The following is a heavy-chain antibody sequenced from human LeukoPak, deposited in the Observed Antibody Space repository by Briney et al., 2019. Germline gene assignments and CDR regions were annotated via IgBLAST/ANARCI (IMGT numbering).Heavy chain of an antibody. CDR2: IIPIFGAA. D-gene: IGHD3-9*01. Sequence: SVKVSCKASGGTFSSYAISWVRQAPGQGLEWMGGIIPIFGAANYAQKFQGRVTITADESTSTAYMELSSLRSEDTAVYYCARDHYDILTGPPYYYYGMDVWGKGTTVTVSS. CDR1: GGTFSSYA. CDR3: ARDHYDILTGPPYYYYGMDV. J-gene: IGHJ6*04. V-gene: IGHV1-69*13.